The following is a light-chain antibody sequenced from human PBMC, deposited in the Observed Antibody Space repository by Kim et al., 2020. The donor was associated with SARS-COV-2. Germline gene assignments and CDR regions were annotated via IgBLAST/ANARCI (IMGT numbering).Light chain of an antibody. V-gene: IGKV3-11*01. Sequence: EIVLTQSPATLSLSPGERATLSCRASQSVSSYLAWYQQKPGQAPRLLIYDASNRATGIPARFSGSGSGTDFTLTISSLEPEDFAVYYCKERSNWPPLTVGGGTKVDIK. CDR2: DAS. J-gene: IGKJ4*01. CDR3: KERSNWPPLT. CDR1: QSVSSY.